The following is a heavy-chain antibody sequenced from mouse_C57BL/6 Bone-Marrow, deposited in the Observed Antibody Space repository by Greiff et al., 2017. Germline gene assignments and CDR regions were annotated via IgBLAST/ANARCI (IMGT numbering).Heavy chain of an antibody. V-gene: IGHV1-81*01. CDR2: IYPRSGNT. J-gene: IGHJ3*01. CDR3: ARRCGWLLRGFAY. D-gene: IGHD2-3*01. Sequence: VQLQQSGAELARPGASVKLSCKASGYTFTSYGISWVKQRTGKGLEWIGEIYPRSGNTYYTEKFKGKATLTADKSSSTAYMELRSLTSDVSAVYFGARRCGWLLRGFAYWGQGTLVTVSA. CDR1: GYTFTSYG.